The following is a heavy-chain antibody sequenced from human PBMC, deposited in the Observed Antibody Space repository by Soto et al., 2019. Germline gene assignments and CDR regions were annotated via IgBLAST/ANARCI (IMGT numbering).Heavy chain of an antibody. J-gene: IGHJ4*02. Sequence: SGTLARTFGFSGGPLNNSSWSWIRQSPGKGLDWIGEIIHTGGTNYNPSLKSRVKISIDTYKSQFSRNLSSVTAADTAVYDCARLSEYYDSWGQGIVVTVSS. CDR1: GGPLNNSS. V-gene: IGHV4-34*12. CDR3: ARLSEYYDS. CDR2: IIHTGGT. D-gene: IGHD3-22*01.